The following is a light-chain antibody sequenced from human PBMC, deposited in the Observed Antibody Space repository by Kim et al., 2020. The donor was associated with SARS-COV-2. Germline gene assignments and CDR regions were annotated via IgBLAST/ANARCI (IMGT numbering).Light chain of an antibody. J-gene: IGLJ2*01. V-gene: IGLV3-21*03. CDR3: QVWDSSSDHVV. Sequence: APGKPARITCGGNIIGSKSVPWYQQKPGQAPVLVVYDDIDRPSGIPERFSGSNSGNTATLTISRVEAGDEADYYCQVWDSSSDHVVFGGGTQLTVL. CDR2: DDI. CDR1: IIGSKS.